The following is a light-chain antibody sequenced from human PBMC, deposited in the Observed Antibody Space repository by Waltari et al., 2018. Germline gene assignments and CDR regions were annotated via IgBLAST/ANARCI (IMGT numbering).Light chain of an antibody. V-gene: IGKV2-30*01. CDR2: KVS. CDR3: MQGTHWTPYT. Sequence: DVVMTQSPLSLPVTLGQPASISCRSSQSLVYTDGYTYLSWFQQRPGQSPRRLIYKVSNRDSGVPDRFSGSGSGTDFTLTISRVEAEDVGVYYCMQGTHWTPYTFGQGTKLEIK. J-gene: IGKJ2*01. CDR1: QSLVYTDGYTY.